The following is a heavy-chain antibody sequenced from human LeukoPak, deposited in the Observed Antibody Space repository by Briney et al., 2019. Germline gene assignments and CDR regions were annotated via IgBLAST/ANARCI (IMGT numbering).Heavy chain of an antibody. CDR1: GVSISSGDYY. CDR2: IYYGGST. Sequence: SETLSLTCTVSGVSISSGDYYWNWIRQPPGKGLEWIGYIYYGGSTYYNPSLKSRLTISVDTSKNQFSLKLSSVTAADTAVYYCARGRGSAVRGVIIDEYYFDYWGQGTLVTVSS. V-gene: IGHV4-30-4*01. D-gene: IGHD3-10*01. CDR3: ARGRGSAVRGVIIDEYYFDY. J-gene: IGHJ4*02.